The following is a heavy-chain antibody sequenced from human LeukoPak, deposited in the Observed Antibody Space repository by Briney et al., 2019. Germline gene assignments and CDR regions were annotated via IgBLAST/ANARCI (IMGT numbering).Heavy chain of an antibody. CDR1: GFTFSSYA. CDR2: ISYDGSNK. V-gene: IGHV3-30-3*01. J-gene: IGHJ4*02. Sequence: GGSLRLSCAASGFTFSSYAMHWVRQAPGKGLEWVAVISYDGSNKYHADSVKGRFTISRDNAKNSLYLQMNSLRAEDTALYYCAKDEGYYGSGSHDYWGQGTLVTVSS. CDR3: AKDEGYYGSGSHDY. D-gene: IGHD3-10*01.